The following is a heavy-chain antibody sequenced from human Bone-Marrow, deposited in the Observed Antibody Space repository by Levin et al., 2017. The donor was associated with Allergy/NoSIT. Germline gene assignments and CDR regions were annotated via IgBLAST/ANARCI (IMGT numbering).Heavy chain of an antibody. D-gene: IGHD5-24*01. CDR2: TSGGGGSP. V-gene: IGHV3-23*01. CDR3: AKEKWLQFGAPVDY. CDR1: GFILSNYD. J-gene: IGHJ4*02. Sequence: SGESLKISCIVSGFILSNYDITWVRQAPGKGLEWVSGTSGGGGSPYYADSVKGRFTTTGDKSRNTVYLQMNDLRVEDTAIYYCAKEKWLQFGAPVDYWGQGTLVTVSS.